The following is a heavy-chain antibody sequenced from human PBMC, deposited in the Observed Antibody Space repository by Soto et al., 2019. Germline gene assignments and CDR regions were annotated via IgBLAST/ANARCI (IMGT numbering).Heavy chain of an antibody. CDR1: GYIFTNYD. J-gene: IGHJ5*02. CDR2: INPNSGNT. V-gene: IGHV1-8*01. D-gene: IGHD4-17*01. Sequence: QVQLVQSGAEVKKPGASVKVSCKASGYIFTNYDINWVRQATGQGLEYLGWINPNSGNTGYVQKFQGRVTMTRNTSVTTAYTEQNGLRSEETDVYYLARCIKYGEESGWFDHWGQGTLVTVSS. CDR3: ARCIKYGEESGWFDH.